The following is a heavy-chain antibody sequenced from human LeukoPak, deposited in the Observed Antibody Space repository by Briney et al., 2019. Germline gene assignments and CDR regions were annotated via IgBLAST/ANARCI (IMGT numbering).Heavy chain of an antibody. V-gene: IGHV1-24*01. CDR2: FDPEDGET. CDR1: GYTLTELS. J-gene: IGHJ4*02. D-gene: IGHD3-22*01. CDR3: TTDYYYDSSGSYYTIDY. Sequence: ASVKVSCKVSGYTLTELSTHWVRQAPGKGLEWMGGFDPEDGETFYAQKFQGRVTMTKDTSTDTAYMELSSLRSEDTAVYYCTTDYYYDSSGSYYTIDYWGQGTLVTVSS.